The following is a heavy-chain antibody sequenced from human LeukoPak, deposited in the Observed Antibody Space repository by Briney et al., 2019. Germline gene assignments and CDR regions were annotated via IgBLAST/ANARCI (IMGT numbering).Heavy chain of an antibody. Sequence: PSETLSLTCTVSGGSISSSSYYWGWIRQPPGKGLEWIGSIYYSGSTYYNPSLKSRATISVDTSKNQFSLKLSSVTAADTAVYYCARDLPDDYVWGSYRYSAFDIWGQGTMVTVSS. V-gene: IGHV4-39*07. CDR3: ARDLPDDYVWGSYRYSAFDI. CDR2: IYYSGST. D-gene: IGHD3-16*02. CDR1: GGSISSSSYY. J-gene: IGHJ3*02.